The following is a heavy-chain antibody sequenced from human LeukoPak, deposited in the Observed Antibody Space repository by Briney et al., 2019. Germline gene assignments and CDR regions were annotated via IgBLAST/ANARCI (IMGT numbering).Heavy chain of an antibody. CDR3: ASLTYYDFWSAR. V-gene: IGHV3-30*19. J-gene: IGHJ4*02. CDR1: GFSFSGYG. D-gene: IGHD3-3*01. Sequence: GGSLRLSCAASGFSFSGYGMHRVRQAPGKGLEWVAVISYDGSNKYYADSVKGRFTISRDNSKNTLYLQMNSLRAEDTAVYYCASLTYYDFWSARGGQGTLVTVSS. CDR2: ISYDGSNK.